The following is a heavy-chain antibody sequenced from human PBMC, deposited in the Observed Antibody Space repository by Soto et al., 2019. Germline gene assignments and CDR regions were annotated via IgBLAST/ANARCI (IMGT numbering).Heavy chain of an antibody. CDR1: GGSFSGYY. CDR3: ERGNGSGSYLYYYYGMDV. Sequence: PSETLSLTCAVYGGSFSGYYWSWIRQPPGKGLEWIGEINHSGSTNYNPSLKSRVTISVDTSKNQFSLKLSSVTAADTAVYYCERGNGSGSYLYYYYGMDVWGQGTRVTVPS. D-gene: IGHD3-10*01. J-gene: IGHJ6*02. CDR2: INHSGST. V-gene: IGHV4-34*01.